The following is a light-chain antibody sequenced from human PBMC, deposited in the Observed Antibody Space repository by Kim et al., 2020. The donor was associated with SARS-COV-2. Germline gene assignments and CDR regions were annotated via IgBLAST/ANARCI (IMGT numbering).Light chain of an antibody. CDR2: WAS. Sequence: DIVMTQSPDSLAVSLGERVTINCKSSQSVLYSSKNKNYLAWYQQKPGQPPKLLIYWASTRESGVPDRFSGSGSGTDFTLTISSLQAEDVAVYYCQQYYKTPWTFGQGTKVDIK. CDR1: QSVLYSSKNKNY. J-gene: IGKJ1*01. V-gene: IGKV4-1*01. CDR3: QQYYKTPWT.